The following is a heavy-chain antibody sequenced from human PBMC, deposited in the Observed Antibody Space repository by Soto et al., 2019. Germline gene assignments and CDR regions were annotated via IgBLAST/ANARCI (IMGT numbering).Heavy chain of an antibody. V-gene: IGHV1-18*01. CDR1: GYTFTRSG. CDR3: AREGVARYYHHGMDV. J-gene: IGHJ6*01. CDR2: ISTYNGDT. D-gene: IGHD5-12*01. Sequence: ASVKVSCKASGYTFTRSGISWVRQAPGQGLEWMGWISTYNGDTNYAQTFQGRVTMTTDTSTSTVHMEVSSLRSDDTAVYYCAREGVARYYHHGMDVWAQGTRVRVPS.